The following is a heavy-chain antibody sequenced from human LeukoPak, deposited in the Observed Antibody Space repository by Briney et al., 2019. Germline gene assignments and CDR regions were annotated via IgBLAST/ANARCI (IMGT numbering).Heavy chain of an antibody. CDR1: GGSVSSSSYY. Sequence: PSETLSLTCTVSGGSVSSSSYYWGWIRQPPGKGLEWIGSIYYSGSTYYNPSLKSRVTMSVDTSKNQFSLKLSSVTAADTAVYYCARRGLYGSGNFDYWGQGTLVTVSS. J-gene: IGHJ4*02. D-gene: IGHD3-10*01. V-gene: IGHV4-39*01. CDR2: IYYSGST. CDR3: ARRGLYGSGNFDY.